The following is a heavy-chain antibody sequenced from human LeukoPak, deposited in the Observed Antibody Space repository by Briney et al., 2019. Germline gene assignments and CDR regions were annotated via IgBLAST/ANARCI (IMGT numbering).Heavy chain of an antibody. CDR1: GFTFSSYA. D-gene: IGHD6-19*01. V-gene: IGHV3-23*01. CDR2: ITGSGGST. CDR3: AKGFKVSSGWYYFDY. Sequence: GGSLRLSCAASGFTFSSYAMSWVRQAPGKGLKWVSAITGSGGSTYYADSVKGRFTISRDNSKNTLYLQMNSLRAEDTAVYYCAKGFKVSSGWYYFDYWGQGTLVTVSS. J-gene: IGHJ4*02.